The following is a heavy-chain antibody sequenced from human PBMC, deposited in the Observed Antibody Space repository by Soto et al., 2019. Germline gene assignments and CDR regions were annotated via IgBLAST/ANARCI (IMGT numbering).Heavy chain of an antibody. J-gene: IGHJ4*02. CDR3: ATQIDTVMVFRD. V-gene: IGHV1-18*01. CDR1: DKTFLSYG. Sequence: QVQLVQSGAEVKKPGASVKVSCKASDKTFLSYGISWVRQGPGQGLEWMGWISPYNGNTNYAQKLQGRVTMPTDTSTSTAYMELRRLRSDDTAVYYCATQIDTVMVFRDWGQGTLVTVSS. D-gene: IGHD5-18*01. CDR2: ISPYNGNT.